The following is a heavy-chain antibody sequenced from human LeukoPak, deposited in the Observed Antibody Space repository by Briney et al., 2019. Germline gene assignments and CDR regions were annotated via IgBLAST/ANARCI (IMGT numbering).Heavy chain of an antibody. J-gene: IGHJ4*02. CDR3: ARGRPHGNDY. V-gene: IGHV3-9*01. CDR1: GFTFDDYG. D-gene: IGHD4-23*01. Sequence: GGSLRLSCAASGFTFDDYGMHWVRQTPGKGLEWVAGISWNSADTDYADSVKGRFSISRDNAKNTLYLQMNSLRVEDTAVYYCARGRPHGNDYWGQGTLVTVSS. CDR2: ISWNSADT.